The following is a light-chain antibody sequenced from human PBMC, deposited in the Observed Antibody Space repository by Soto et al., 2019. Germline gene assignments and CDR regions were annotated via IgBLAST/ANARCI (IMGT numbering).Light chain of an antibody. CDR1: SSDVGY. V-gene: IGLV2-14*03. J-gene: IGLJ7*01. Sequence: QSALTQPASVSGSPGQSIAISCTGTSSDVGYVSWYQQHPGKAPKLMIYVVTNRPSGVSNRFSGSKSGNTASLTISGLQAEDEADYYCTSYRSSTLFVFGTGTQLTVL. CDR3: TSYRSSTLFV. CDR2: VVT.